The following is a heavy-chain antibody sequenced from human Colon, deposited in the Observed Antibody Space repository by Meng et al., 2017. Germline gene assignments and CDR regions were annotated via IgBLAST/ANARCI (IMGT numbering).Heavy chain of an antibody. CDR2: INPNSGGT. Sequence: ASVKVFCKASGYTFTGYYMHWVRQAPGQGLEWMGWINPNSGGTNYAQKFQGRVTMTRDTSISTAYMELSRLRSDDTAVYYCARDRSTMVHDWFDPWGQGTLVTVSS. CDR1: GYTFTGYY. V-gene: IGHV1-2*02. CDR3: ARDRSTMVHDWFDP. D-gene: IGHD3-10*01. J-gene: IGHJ5*02.